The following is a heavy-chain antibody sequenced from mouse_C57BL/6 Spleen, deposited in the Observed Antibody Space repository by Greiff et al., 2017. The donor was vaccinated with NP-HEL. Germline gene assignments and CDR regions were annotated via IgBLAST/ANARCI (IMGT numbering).Heavy chain of an antibody. J-gene: IGHJ3*01. CDR2: ISSGSSTI. D-gene: IGHD1-1*01. V-gene: IGHV5-17*01. CDR3: ARPSYGSSPFAY. Sequence: EVKLMESGGGLVKPGGSLKLSCAASGFTFSDYGMHWVRQAPEKGLEWVAYISSGSSTIYYADTVKGRFTISRDNAKNTLFLQMTSLRSEDTAMYYCARPSYGSSPFAYWGQGTLVTVSA. CDR1: GFTFSDYG.